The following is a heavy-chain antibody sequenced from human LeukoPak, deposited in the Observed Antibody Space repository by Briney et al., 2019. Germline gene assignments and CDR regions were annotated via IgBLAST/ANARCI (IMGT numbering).Heavy chain of an antibody. CDR3: ARVATVTSRNYYFDY. V-gene: IGHV4-39*01. D-gene: IGHD4-17*01. CDR2: IYYSGST. Sequence: SETLSLTCTVSGGSISSSSYYWGWIRQPPGKGLEWIGSIYYSGSTYYNPSLKSRVTISVDTSKNQFSLKLNSVTAADTAVYYCARVATVTSRNYYFDYWGQGTLVTVSS. CDR1: GGSISSSSYY. J-gene: IGHJ4*02.